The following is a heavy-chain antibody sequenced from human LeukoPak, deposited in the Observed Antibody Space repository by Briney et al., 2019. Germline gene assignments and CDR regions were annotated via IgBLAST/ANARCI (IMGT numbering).Heavy chain of an antibody. CDR1: GGSISSGDYY. D-gene: IGHD3-10*01. Sequence: SETLSLTCTVSGGSISSGDYYWNWIRQSPGKGLEWIGSIYHSGNTHYNPSLKSRLTIAVDTSKNQFSLRLISVTAADTAVYYCAKYYGSGTLSYGMDVWGRGPTVNVSS. CDR3: AKYYGSGTLSYGMDV. V-gene: IGHV4-30-4*01. J-gene: IGHJ6*04. CDR2: IYHSGNT.